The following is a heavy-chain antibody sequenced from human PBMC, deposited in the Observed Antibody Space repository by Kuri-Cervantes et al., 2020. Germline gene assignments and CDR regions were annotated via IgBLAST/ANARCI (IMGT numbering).Heavy chain of an antibody. CDR3: ARGGDIVVVGNFDY. CDR1: GFTFSSYD. J-gene: IGHJ4*02. Sequence: GESLKISCAASGFTFSSYDMHWVRQATGKGLEWVSAIGTAGDTYYPGSVKGRFTISRENAKNSLYLQMNSLRDEDTAVYYCARGGDIVVVGNFDYWGQGTLVTVSS. CDR2: IGTAGDT. V-gene: IGHV3-13*01. D-gene: IGHD2-15*01.